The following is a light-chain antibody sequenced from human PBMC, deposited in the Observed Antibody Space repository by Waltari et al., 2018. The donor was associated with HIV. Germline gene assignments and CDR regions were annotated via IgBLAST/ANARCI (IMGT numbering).Light chain of an antibody. J-gene: IGLJ3*02. V-gene: IGLV1-44*01. CDR1: SSNIGSNP. CDR2: TNN. Sequence: QSVLTKPPSASGTPGQRVAISCSGSSSNIGSNPVTWYRQLPRTAHKLLIYTNNQRPSGVPDRFSGSKSGTSASLAISGLQSEDEADYYCAAWDDSLNGWVFGGGTKLTVL. CDR3: AAWDDSLNGWV.